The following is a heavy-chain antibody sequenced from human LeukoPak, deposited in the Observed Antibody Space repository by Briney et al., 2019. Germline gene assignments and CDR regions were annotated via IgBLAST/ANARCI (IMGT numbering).Heavy chain of an antibody. V-gene: IGHV4-34*01. J-gene: IGHJ4*02. Sequence: PSETLSLTCAVHGGSFSGYYWSWIRQPPGKGLEWIGEIMYDGSSNYHPSLKSRGSMSFDTSKNQFSLKMTSVTAADTAVYYCARGRYYFDSSGAFYWGQGTLVTVSS. CDR1: GGSFSGYY. CDR2: IMYDGSS. D-gene: IGHD3-22*01. CDR3: ARGRYYFDSSGAFY.